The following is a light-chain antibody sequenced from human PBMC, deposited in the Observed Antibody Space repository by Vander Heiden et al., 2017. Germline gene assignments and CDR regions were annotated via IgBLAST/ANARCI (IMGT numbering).Light chain of an antibody. CDR1: QSISSY. Sequence: DIQMTQSPSSLSASVGDRVTITCRASQSISSYLNWYQQKPGKAPKRLIYAASSLQSGVPSRFSGSGSGTDFTLTISSLQPEDFATYYCQQSDSKVCTFGQGTKLEIK. J-gene: IGKJ2*02. V-gene: IGKV1-39*01. CDR2: AAS. CDR3: QQSDSKVCT.